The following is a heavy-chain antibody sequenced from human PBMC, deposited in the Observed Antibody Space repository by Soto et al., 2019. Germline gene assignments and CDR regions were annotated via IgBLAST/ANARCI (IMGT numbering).Heavy chain of an antibody. J-gene: IGHJ5*02. CDR1: GGSISSYY. D-gene: IGHD3-3*01. Sequence: QVQLQESGPGLVKPSETLSLTCTVSGGSISSYYWSWIRQPPGKGLEWIGYIYYSGSTNYNPSHKSRVTISVDTSKNQLSLKLSSVTAADTAVYYCARVFVVGDFYPWGQGTLVTVSS. CDR2: IYYSGST. V-gene: IGHV4-59*01. CDR3: ARVFVVGDFYP.